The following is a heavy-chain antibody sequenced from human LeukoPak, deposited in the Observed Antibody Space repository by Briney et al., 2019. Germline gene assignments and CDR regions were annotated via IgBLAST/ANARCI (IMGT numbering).Heavy chain of an antibody. V-gene: IGHV3-66*01. J-gene: IGHJ6*03. CDR1: GFTLSTYA. CDR2: IYSGGST. Sequence: GGSLRLSCAASGFTLSTYAMSWVRQAPGKGLESVSVIYSGGSTYYADSVKGRFTISRDNSKNTLYLQMNSLRAEDTAVYYCARYYYMDVWGKGTTVTISS. CDR3: ARYYYMDV.